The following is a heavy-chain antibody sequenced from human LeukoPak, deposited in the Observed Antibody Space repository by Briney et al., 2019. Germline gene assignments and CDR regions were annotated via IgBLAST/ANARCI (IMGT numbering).Heavy chain of an antibody. J-gene: IGHJ4*02. CDR1: GFTFSSCA. CDR2: ISGTGVTT. D-gene: IGHD3-22*01. Sequence: PGGSLRLSCAASGFTFSSCALTWVRQAPGKGLEWVSTISGTGVTTFYADSVRGRFTISRDNSKNTLYLQMSSLRAEDTAVYYCATHYDTSGYYYSDFWGQGTLVTVSS. CDR3: ATHYDTSGYYYSDF. V-gene: IGHV3-23*01.